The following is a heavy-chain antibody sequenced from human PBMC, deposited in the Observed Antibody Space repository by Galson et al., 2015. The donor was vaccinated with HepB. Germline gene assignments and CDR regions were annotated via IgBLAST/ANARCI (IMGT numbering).Heavy chain of an antibody. J-gene: IGHJ3*02. D-gene: IGHD4-17*01. CDR2: INPSGGST. Sequence: SVKVSCKASGYTFTSYYMHWVRQAPGQGLEWMGIINPSGGSTSYAQKFQGRVTMTRDTSTSTVYMELSSLRSEDTAVYYCARDLHGDYAGGAFDIWGQGTMVTVSS. V-gene: IGHV1-46*01. CDR1: GYTFTSYY. CDR3: ARDLHGDYAGGAFDI.